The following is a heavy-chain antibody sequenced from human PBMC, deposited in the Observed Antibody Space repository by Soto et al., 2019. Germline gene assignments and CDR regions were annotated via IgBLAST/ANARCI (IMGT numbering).Heavy chain of an antibody. J-gene: IGHJ4*02. D-gene: IGHD5-12*01. Sequence: QITLKESGPTLVRPTQTLTLTCTFSGFSLSTTGVAVAWIRQPPGEALEWLALIYWDDDKRYNSSLKSRLTITKDTSRDQVVLAMTNMDPMDTATYCCAHSQRGPRDFWGPGILVTVAS. CDR2: IYWDDDK. CDR3: AHSQRGPRDF. CDR1: GFSLSTTGVA. V-gene: IGHV2-5*02.